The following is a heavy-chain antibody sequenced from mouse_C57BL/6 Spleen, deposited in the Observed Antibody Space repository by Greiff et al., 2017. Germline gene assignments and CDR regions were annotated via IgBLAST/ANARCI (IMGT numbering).Heavy chain of an antibody. CDR2: IHPSDSDT. Sequence: QVQLQQPGAELVKPGASVKVSCKASGYTFTSYWMHWVKQRPGQGLEWIGRIHPSDSDTNYNPKFQGKSTLTVDKSSSTAYMQLSSLTSADSAVYYCAPLTVYWYIDVWGTGTTGTVSS. CDR1: GYTFTSYW. CDR3: APLTVYWYIDV. D-gene: IGHD4-1*01. J-gene: IGHJ1*03. V-gene: IGHV1-74*01.